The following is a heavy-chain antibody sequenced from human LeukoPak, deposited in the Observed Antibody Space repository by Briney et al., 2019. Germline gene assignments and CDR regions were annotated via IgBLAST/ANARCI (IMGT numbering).Heavy chain of an antibody. CDR2: MNPNSGST. J-gene: IGHJ4*02. D-gene: IGHD3-3*01. V-gene: IGHV1-8*01. CDR3: ARGSVGYDFWSGYYNSDY. Sequence: ASVKVSCKASGYTFTSYDINWVRQATGQGLEWMGWMNPNSGSTGCAQKFQGRVTMTRNTSISTAYMEMSSLRSEDTAVYYCARGSVGYDFWSGYYNSDYWGQGTLVTVSS. CDR1: GYTFTSYD.